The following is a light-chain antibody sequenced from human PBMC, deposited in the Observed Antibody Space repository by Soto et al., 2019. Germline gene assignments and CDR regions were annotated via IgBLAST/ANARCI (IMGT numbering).Light chain of an antibody. J-gene: IGKJ2*01. V-gene: IGKV3-15*01. CDR1: QSVSSN. CDR3: QQYNNWPYT. Sequence: EIVMTQSPATLSVSPGERATLSCRASQSVSSNLAWYQQKPGQAPRLLIYGASTRATGIPARFSGSGSGTEFPPTISSLQSEDFAVYYCQQYNNWPYTFGQGTKLDIK. CDR2: GAS.